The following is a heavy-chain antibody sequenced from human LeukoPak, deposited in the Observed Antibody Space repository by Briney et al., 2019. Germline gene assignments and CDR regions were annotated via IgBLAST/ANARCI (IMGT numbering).Heavy chain of an antibody. CDR2: MDYSGTP. J-gene: IGHJ4*02. Sequence: SETLSLTCTVSGDSISSSGRFYWGWLRQPPGKGLEWIGSMDYSGTPDYNPSLKSRVTLSVDTSKDQFSLKLTSVTAADTALYYCARDHYNKSWYKYWGQGTLVTVSS. CDR1: GDSISSSGRFY. D-gene: IGHD6-13*01. V-gene: IGHV4-39*02. CDR3: ARDHYNKSWYKY.